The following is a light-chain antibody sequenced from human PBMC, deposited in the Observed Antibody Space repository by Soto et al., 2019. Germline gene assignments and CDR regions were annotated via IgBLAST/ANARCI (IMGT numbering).Light chain of an antibody. CDR1: QNIYSN. J-gene: IGKJ1*01. Sequence: TQSPATVSVSPGETVTLSCRASQNIYSNLGWYQQRPGQAPRLLIYQTSIRAAGIPARFSDSGTGTDFTLTISDVQPEDFAVYYCHQRQSWPRTFGQGTKVDIK. CDR2: QTS. CDR3: HQRQSWPRT. V-gene: IGKV3D-15*03.